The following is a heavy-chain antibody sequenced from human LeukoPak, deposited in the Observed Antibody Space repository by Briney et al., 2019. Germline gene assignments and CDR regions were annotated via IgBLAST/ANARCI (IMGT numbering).Heavy chain of an antibody. Sequence: ASVRVSCKPSGYTFTSYYMHWVRQAPGQGLEWMGIINPSGGTTSYAQNFKGRVTMTRDTSTSTVYMELSSPISEDTAVYYCARGWSGSWRPNFEYWGQGTLVTVSS. CDR2: INPSGGTT. CDR3: ARGWSGSWRPNFEY. CDR1: GYTFTSYY. D-gene: IGHD2-15*01. V-gene: IGHV1-46*01. J-gene: IGHJ4*02.